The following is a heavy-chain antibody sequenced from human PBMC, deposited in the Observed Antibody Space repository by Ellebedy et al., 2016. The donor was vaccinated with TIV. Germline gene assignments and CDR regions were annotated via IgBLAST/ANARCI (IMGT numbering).Heavy chain of an antibody. J-gene: IGHJ3*01. CDR1: GGSITYHY. V-gene: IGHV4-59*11. D-gene: IGHD3-10*01. CDR2: FYYSGST. Sequence: SETLSLTCTVSGGSITYHYWNWIRQPPGKGLEWIGYFYYSGSTNYNPSLKSRVGMSLDTSKNQFSLTLRSVTAADTALYYWSRGRYYEDLMGPWPPFDLWGQGTMVTVSS. CDR3: SRGRYYEDLMGPWPPFDL.